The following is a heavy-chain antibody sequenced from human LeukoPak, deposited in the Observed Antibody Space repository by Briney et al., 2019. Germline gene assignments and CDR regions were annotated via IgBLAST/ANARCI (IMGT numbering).Heavy chain of an antibody. D-gene: IGHD1-14*01. V-gene: IGHV3-23*01. Sequence: GGSLRLSCAVSGFTFTKYTMTWVRQAPGEGLEWVSAISDSGGSTYYADSVKGRFTISRDNSKNTLYLQMNSLRAEDTAVYYCAKGGITMTDYYFDYWGQGTLVTVSS. CDR2: ISDSGGST. J-gene: IGHJ4*02. CDR1: GFTFTKYT. CDR3: AKGGITMTDYYFDY.